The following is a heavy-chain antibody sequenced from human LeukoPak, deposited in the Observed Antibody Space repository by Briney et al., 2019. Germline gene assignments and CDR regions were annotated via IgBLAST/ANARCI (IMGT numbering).Heavy chain of an antibody. V-gene: IGHV3-49*04. CDR2: IRSKAYGGTT. Sequence: QTGRSLRLSCTASGFTFGDYAMSWVRQTPGKGLEWVGFIRSKAYGGTTEYAASVKGRFTISRDDSKSIAYLQMNSLKTEDTAVYYCTRGYSGYDPFDYWGQGTLVSVSS. CDR3: TRGYSGYDPFDY. D-gene: IGHD5-12*01. J-gene: IGHJ4*02. CDR1: GFTFGDYA.